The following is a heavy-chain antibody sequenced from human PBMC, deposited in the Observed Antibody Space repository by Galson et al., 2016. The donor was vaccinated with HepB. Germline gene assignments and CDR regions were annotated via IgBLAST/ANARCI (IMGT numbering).Heavy chain of an antibody. CDR2: ISWNSGNM. D-gene: IGHD6-19*01. CDR3: AKSTMAGTRGAQDAFDV. J-gene: IGHJ3*01. V-gene: IGHV3-9*01. CDR1: GFSFDDYA. Sequence: SLRLSCAGSGFSFDDYAMHWVRQAPGKGLEWVSGISWNSGNMVYADSVKGRFTISRGDAKNSLYLQMTRLRPEDTASYYCAKSTMAGTRGAQDAFDVRGRGTRVTVSS.